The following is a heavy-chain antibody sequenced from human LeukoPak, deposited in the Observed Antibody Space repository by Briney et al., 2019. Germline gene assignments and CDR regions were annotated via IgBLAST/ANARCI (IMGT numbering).Heavy chain of an antibody. V-gene: IGHV5-51*01. CDR1: EYSFATYW. D-gene: IGHD1-26*01. CDR3: ARPLQGIVGATGFDY. Sequence: GESLKISCQGSEYSFATYWIAWLRQMPGKGLEWMGIIYPSDSDTRYSPSFQGQVTISADKSIKTAYLPWSSLKASATAMYYCARPLQGIVGATGFDYWGQGTLVTVSS. J-gene: IGHJ4*02. CDR2: IYPSDSDT.